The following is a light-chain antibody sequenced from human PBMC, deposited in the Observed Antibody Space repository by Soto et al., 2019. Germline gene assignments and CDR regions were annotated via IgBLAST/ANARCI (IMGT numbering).Light chain of an antibody. CDR3: SSYTTSSTRV. J-gene: IGLJ1*01. CDR1: SSDIGIYKY. V-gene: IGLV2-14*01. CDR2: EVT. Sequence: QSVLTQPASVSGSPGQSIAISCTGSSSDIGIYKYVSWYQQHPGKVPKLIIYEVTNRPSGVSNRFSGSKSGNTASLTISGLQAEDEADYYCSSYTTSSTRVFGPGTNLTVL.